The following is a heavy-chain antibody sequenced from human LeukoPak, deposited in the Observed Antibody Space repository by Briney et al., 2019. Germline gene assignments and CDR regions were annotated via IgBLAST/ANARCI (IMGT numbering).Heavy chain of an antibody. CDR3: ARDRTGYSYGSPSPWLATFDY. V-gene: IGHV3-33*01. CDR2: IWYDGTTK. CDR1: GFTFSDYG. Sequence: GGSLRLSCAASGFTFSDYGMHWVRQAPGKGLEWVAVIWYDGTTKYYADSVKGRFTISRDNSKNTFYLQMNSLRAEDTAVYYCARDRTGYSYGSPSPWLATFDYWGQGTLVTVSS. J-gene: IGHJ4*02. D-gene: IGHD5-18*01.